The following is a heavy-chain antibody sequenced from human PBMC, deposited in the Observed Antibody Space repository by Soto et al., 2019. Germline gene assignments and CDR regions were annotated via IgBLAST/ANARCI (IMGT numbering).Heavy chain of an antibody. Sequence: QVQPVQSGAEVKKPGASVKVSCKASGYTFTSYAMHWVRQAPGQRLEWMGWINAGNGNTKYSQKFQGRVTITRDTSASTAYMELSSLRAEDTAVYYCARGDGYYYFDYWGQGTLVTVSS. CDR1: GYTFTSYA. J-gene: IGHJ4*02. CDR3: ARGDGYYYFDY. D-gene: IGHD3-22*01. CDR2: INAGNGNT. V-gene: IGHV1-3*01.